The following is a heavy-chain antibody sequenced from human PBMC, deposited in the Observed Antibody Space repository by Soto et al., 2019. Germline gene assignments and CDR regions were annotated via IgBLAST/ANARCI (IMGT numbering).Heavy chain of an antibody. CDR1: GGTFSSYA. D-gene: IGHD5-12*01. V-gene: IGHV1-69*06. J-gene: IGHJ6*02. CDR3: ARGGVATTLYYYYGMDV. CDR2: IIPIFGTA. Sequence: SVKVSCKASGGTFSSYAISWVRQAPGQGLEWMGGIIPIFGTANYAQKFQGRVTITADKSTSTAYMELSSLRSEDTAVYYCARGGVATTLYYYYGMDVWGQGTTVSVSS.